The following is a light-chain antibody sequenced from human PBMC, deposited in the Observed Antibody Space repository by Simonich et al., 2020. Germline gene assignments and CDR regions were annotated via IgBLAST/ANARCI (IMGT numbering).Light chain of an antibody. CDR1: SSNIGAGYD. CDR2: EVR. V-gene: IGLV1-40*01. J-gene: IGLJ3*02. CDR3: SSYAGSNNLV. Sequence: QSVLTQPPSVSGAPGQRVTISCTGSSSNIGAGYDVHWYQQLPGTAPKLMIYEVRKRPAGVPDRFSGSKSGNTASLTVSGLQAEDEADYYCSSYAGSNNLVFGGGTKLTVL.